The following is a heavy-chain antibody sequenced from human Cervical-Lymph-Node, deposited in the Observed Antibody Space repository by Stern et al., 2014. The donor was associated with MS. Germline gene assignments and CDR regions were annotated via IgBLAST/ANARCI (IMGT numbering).Heavy chain of an antibody. CDR1: GYTFTSYY. V-gene: IGHV1-2*02. D-gene: IGHD2-15*01. CDR2: INPYSGST. J-gene: IGHJ6*02. Sequence: VQLVESGAEVKKPGASVKVSCKASGYTFTSYYMHWVRQAPGRGLEWMGWINPYSGSTSYAQKFQGRVTMTRDTSISTVYMELGRMRSDDEVSYYSAGDSKAQSSWVVSVPSRYCALDVWGQGTTVTVSS. CDR3: AGDSKAQSSWVVSVPSRYCALDV.